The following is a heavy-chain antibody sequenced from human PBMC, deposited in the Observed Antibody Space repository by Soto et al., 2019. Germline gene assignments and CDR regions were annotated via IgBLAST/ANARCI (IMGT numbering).Heavy chain of an antibody. Sequence: SETLSLTCTVSDGSISSYYWSWIRQPPGKGLEWIGYIYYSGSTNYNPSLKSRVTISVDTSKNQFSLKLSSVTAADTAVYYCARRYGGNFDYWGQGTLVTVSS. J-gene: IGHJ4*02. CDR3: ARRYGGNFDY. D-gene: IGHD3-16*01. CDR2: IYYSGST. V-gene: IGHV4-59*01. CDR1: DGSISSYY.